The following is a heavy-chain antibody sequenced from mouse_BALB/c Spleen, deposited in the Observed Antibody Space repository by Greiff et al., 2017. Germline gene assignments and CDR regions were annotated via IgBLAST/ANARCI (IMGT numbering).Heavy chain of an antibody. CDR1: GYTFSSYW. CDR3: AREGGDL. CDR2: ICPGSGST. Sequence: VQLQQSGAELMKPGASVKISCKATGYTFSSYWIEWVKQRPGHGLEWIGEICPGSGSTNYNEKFKGKATFTADTSSNTAYMQLSSLTSEDSAVYYSAREGGDLWGQGTTVTVSS. J-gene: IGHJ2*01. D-gene: IGHD2-13*01. V-gene: IGHV1-9*01.